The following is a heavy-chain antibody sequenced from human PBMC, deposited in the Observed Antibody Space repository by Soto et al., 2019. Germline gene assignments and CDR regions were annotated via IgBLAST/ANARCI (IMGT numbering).Heavy chain of an antibody. CDR1: GGSISSGNHF. V-gene: IGHV4-30-4*01. Sequence: QVQLQEAGPGLVKPSQTQSLTCIVSGGSISSGNHFWSWIRQPPGKGLEWIGYIFYSGTAHYNSSLKSRVTISIDTSKNQFSLNLSSVTAADTAMYYCAREVITPVHQGADDAFDLWGQGTMVTVSS. D-gene: IGHD2-15*01. CDR3: AREVITPVHQGADDAFDL. CDR2: IFYSGTA. J-gene: IGHJ3*01.